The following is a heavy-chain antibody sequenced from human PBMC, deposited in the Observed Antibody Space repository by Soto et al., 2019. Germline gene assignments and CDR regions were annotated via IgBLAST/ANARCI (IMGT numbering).Heavy chain of an antibody. V-gene: IGHV3-23*01. D-gene: IGHD3-9*01. Sequence: GGSLRLSCAASGFTFSSYAMSWVRQAPGKGLEWVSAISGSGGSTYYADSVKGRFTISRDNSKNTLYLQMNSLRAEDTAVYYCAKDSDILTGYYKGPFDYWGQGTLVTVSS. CDR1: GFTFSSYA. CDR2: ISGSGGST. CDR3: AKDSDILTGYYKGPFDY. J-gene: IGHJ4*02.